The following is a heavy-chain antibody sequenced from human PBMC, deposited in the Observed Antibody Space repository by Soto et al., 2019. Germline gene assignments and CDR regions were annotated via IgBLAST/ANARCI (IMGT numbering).Heavy chain of an antibody. CDR3: VRGASLNFDY. J-gene: IGHJ4*02. CDR2: VNWNGGST. D-gene: IGHD1-26*01. Sequence: PGGSLRLSCAAPGFTVSNNYMSWARQAPGKGLEWVSGVNWNGGSTGYADSVKGRFTISRDNAKNSLYLQMNGLRAEDTAFYYCVRGASLNFDYWGQGTPVTVSS. CDR1: GFTVSNNY. V-gene: IGHV3-20*04.